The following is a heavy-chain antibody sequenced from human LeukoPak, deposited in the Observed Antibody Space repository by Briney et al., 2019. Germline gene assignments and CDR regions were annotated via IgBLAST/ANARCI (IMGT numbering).Heavy chain of an antibody. CDR3: AKDNIVVVVAATGV. D-gene: IGHD2-15*01. CDR2: TSGSGGST. CDR1: GFTFSSYA. J-gene: IGHJ3*01. V-gene: IGHV3-23*01. Sequence: PGGSLRLSCAASGFTFSSYAMSWVRQAPGKGLEWVSATSGSGGSTYYADSVKGRFTISRDNSKNTLYLQMNSLRAEDTAVYYCAKDNIVVVVAATGVWGQGTMVTVSP.